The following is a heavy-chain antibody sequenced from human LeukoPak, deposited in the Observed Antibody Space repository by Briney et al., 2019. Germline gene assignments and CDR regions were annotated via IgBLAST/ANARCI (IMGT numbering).Heavy chain of an antibody. Sequence: SETLSLTCTVSGGSISSSSYYWGWIRQPPGKGLEWIGSIYYSGSTYYNPSLKSRVTISVDTSKNQFSLKLSSVTAADTAVYYCARLWLQFEWFDPWGQGTLVTVSS. CDR3: ARLWLQFEWFDP. CDR2: IYYSGST. J-gene: IGHJ5*02. CDR1: GGSISSSSYY. D-gene: IGHD5-24*01. V-gene: IGHV4-39*01.